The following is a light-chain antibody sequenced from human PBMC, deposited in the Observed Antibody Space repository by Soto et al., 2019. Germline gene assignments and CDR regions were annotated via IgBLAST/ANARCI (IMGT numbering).Light chain of an antibody. V-gene: IGKV1D-16*02. CDR2: DTS. Sequence: DIQMTQSPSSLSASEGDRVTITCRARQEIGSWLAWYQQKPGKAPTSLIYDTSNLPIEVPSRFSGSGSGTDFTLTISSLQPEDSAIYYCQQYNSYPLTFGGGTKVEI. J-gene: IGKJ4*01. CDR1: QEIGSW. CDR3: QQYNSYPLT.